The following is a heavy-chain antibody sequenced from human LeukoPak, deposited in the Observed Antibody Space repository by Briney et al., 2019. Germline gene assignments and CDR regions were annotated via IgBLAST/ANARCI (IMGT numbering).Heavy chain of an antibody. V-gene: IGHV3-30*02. CDR2: VRFDANNK. D-gene: IGHD2-2*01. Sequence: GGSLRLSCAASGFTFSTYGMHWVRQAPGKGLEWLAFVRFDANNKYYSDSVKGRFTISRDNSKNTLYLQMNSLRAEDTAVYYCASRGYCSSTSCSYAFDIWGQGTMVTVSS. J-gene: IGHJ3*02. CDR3: ASRGYCSSTSCSYAFDI. CDR1: GFTFSTYG.